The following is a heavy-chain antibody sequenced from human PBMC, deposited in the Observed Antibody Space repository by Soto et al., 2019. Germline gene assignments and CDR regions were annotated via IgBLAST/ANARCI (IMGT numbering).Heavy chain of an antibody. CDR2: IYSDGAT. D-gene: IGHD2-2*01. V-gene: IGHV4-4*07. CDR1: GGPISNYY. Sequence: QVQLHESGPGLVRPSETLYLICNVSGGPISNYYWSWVRQPAGKVLEWVGRIYSDGATNYSPSLKSRVFMSLDMSGNQFSLQLNSVTAADTAVYYCSRVGCSNSNCQTRGMDVWGQGTTVTVSS. J-gene: IGHJ6*02. CDR3: SRVGCSNSNCQTRGMDV.